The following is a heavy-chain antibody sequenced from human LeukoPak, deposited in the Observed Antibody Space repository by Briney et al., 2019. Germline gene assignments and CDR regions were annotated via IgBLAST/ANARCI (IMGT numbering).Heavy chain of an antibody. CDR1: GFTFNNYW. J-gene: IGHJ4*02. CDR2: IKQDGSEK. CDR3: ATETIGRHYDY. V-gene: IGHV3-7*01. Sequence: PGGSLRLSCAAYGFTFNNYWMSWLGQAQGKELEWVANIKQDGSEKYYVDSVKGRFTISRDNAKNSLYLQMNSLRDEDTAVYYCATETIGRHYDYWGQGTLLTVSS. D-gene: IGHD1-14*01.